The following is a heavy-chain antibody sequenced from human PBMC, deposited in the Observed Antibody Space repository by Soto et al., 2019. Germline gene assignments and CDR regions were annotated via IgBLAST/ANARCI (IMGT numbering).Heavy chain of an antibody. Sequence: QVQLVESGGGVVQPGRSLRLSCAASGFTFSSYGMHWVRQAPGKGLEWVAVISYDGSNKYYADSVKGRFTISRDNSKNPLYLQMNSLRAEDTSVYYCNNAASIAPQSHTLTSLWLSYYYYMDVWGKGTTVTVSS. CDR3: NNAASIAPQSHTLTSLWLSYYYYMDV. CDR1: GFTFSSYG. V-gene: IGHV3-30*03. CDR2: ISYDGSNK. J-gene: IGHJ6*03. D-gene: IGHD6-13*01.